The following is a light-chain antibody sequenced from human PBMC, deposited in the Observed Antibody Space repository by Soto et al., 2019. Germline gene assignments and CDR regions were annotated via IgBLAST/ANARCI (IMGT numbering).Light chain of an antibody. CDR2: EVS. Sequence: SVLTQHGFVSGSPGQSFTISCTGTSSDVGSYNLVSLYHQHPDKAPKLMVYEVSKRPSGVSIRFSGSKSGTSASLTISGLQAEDEADYYGCSYTGSSHVFGTGTKVTVL. J-gene: IGLJ1*01. CDR1: SSDVGSYNL. V-gene: IGLV2-23*02. CDR3: CSYTGSSHV.